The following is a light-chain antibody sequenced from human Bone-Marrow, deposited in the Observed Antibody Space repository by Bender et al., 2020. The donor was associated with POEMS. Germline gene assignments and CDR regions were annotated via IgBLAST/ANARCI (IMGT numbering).Light chain of an antibody. CDR2: EGS. V-gene: IGLV2-23*01. CDR3: CSYTGIYTFV. Sequence: QSALTQPASLSGSPGQSITISCTGTSSDVGSHNPVSWYQQYPGKAPKVIIYEGSKRPSGVSYRFSGSKSGNTASLTISALQPEDEADYYCCSYTGIYTFVFGTGTKVTVL. CDR1: SSDVGSHNP. J-gene: IGLJ1*01.